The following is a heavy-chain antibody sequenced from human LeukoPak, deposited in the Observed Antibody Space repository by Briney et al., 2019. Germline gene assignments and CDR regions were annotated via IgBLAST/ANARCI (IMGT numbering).Heavy chain of an antibody. D-gene: IGHD6-19*01. CDR1: GYTFTSYA. Sequence: ASVKVSCKASGYTFTSYAMHWVRQAPGQRLEWMGWINAGNGNTKYSQKFQGRVTITRDTSASTAYMELSSLRSEDTAVYYCALYSSGWYNWFDPWGQGTLVTVSS. V-gene: IGHV1-3*01. CDR3: ALYSSGWYNWFDP. J-gene: IGHJ5*02. CDR2: INAGNGNT.